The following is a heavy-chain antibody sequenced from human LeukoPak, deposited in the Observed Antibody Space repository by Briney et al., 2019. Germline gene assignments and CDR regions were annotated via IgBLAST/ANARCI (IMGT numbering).Heavy chain of an antibody. Sequence: PGASVKVSCKASGGTFSSYAISWVRQAPGQGLEWMGWINTNTGNPTYAQGFTGRFVFSLDTSVSTAYLQISSLKAEDTAVYYCASGRLGTRIAPNNWFDPWGQGTLVTVSS. CDR2: INTNTGNP. V-gene: IGHV7-4-1*02. D-gene: IGHD6-13*01. J-gene: IGHJ5*02. CDR1: GGTFSSYA. CDR3: ASGRLGTRIAPNNWFDP.